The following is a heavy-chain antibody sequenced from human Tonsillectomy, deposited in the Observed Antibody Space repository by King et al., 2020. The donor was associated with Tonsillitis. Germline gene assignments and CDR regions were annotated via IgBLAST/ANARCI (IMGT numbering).Heavy chain of an antibody. Sequence: VQSGGSLRLSCAASGFTFSTYGMHWVRQAPGKGLEWVAFIRFDGSNKYYADSVKGRFTFSRDNSKNTMYLHMNSLRSEDTAVYYCAKGGVLPAALSITWLSGMDVWGQGTTVTVAS. CDR2: IRFDGSNK. V-gene: IGHV3-30*02. D-gene: IGHD2-2*01. CDR1: GFTFSTYG. J-gene: IGHJ6*02. CDR3: AKGGVLPAALSITWLSGMDV.